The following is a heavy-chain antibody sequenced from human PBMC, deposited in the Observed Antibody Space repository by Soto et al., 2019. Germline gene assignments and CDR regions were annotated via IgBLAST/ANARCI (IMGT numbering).Heavy chain of an antibody. V-gene: IGHV4-39*01. J-gene: IGHJ5*02. D-gene: IGHD6-13*01. CDR1: GGSISSSSYY. Sequence: SETLSLTCTVSGGSISSSSYYWGWIRQPPGKGLEWIGSIYYSGSTYYNPSLKSRVTISVDTSKNQFSLKLSSVTAADTAVYYCARQVSSSWYDHWGQGTLVTVSS. CDR2: IYYSGST. CDR3: ARQVSSSWYDH.